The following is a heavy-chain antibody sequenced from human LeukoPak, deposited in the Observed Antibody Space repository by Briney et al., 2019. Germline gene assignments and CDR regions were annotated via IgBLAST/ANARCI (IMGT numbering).Heavy chain of an antibody. V-gene: IGHV3-23*01. CDR3: ARDLGLGIPAAMPILFDY. CDR1: GFTFTTYW. Sequence: PGESLRLSCAASGFTFTTYWMSWVRQAPGKGLEWVSAISSTGGTAYYADSVKGRFTISRDNAKNSLYLQMNSLRAEDTAVYYCARDLGLGIPAAMPILFDYWGQGTLVTVSS. J-gene: IGHJ4*02. CDR2: ISSTGGTA. D-gene: IGHD2-2*01.